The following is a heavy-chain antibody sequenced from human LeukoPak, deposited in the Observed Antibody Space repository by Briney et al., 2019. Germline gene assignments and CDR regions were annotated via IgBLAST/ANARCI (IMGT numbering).Heavy chain of an antibody. V-gene: IGHV4-34*01. CDR1: GGSFSGYY. J-gene: IGHJ4*02. CDR2: INHSGST. Sequence: SETLSLTCAVNGGSFSGYYWSWIRQPPGKGLEWIGEINHSGSTNYNPSLKSRVTISVDTSKNQFSLKLSSVTAADTAVYYCARGAGYSGSYYSFPYWGQGTLVTVSS. D-gene: IGHD1-26*01. CDR3: ARGAGYSGSYYSFPY.